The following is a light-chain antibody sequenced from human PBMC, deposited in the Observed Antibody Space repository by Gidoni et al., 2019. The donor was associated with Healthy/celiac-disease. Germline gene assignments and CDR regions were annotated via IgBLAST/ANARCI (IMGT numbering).Light chain of an antibody. J-gene: IGKJ5*01. CDR2: WAS. CDR3: QQYYSTPPIT. CDR1: QSVLYSSNNKNY. V-gene: IGKV4-1*01. Sequence: DIVMTQSPDSLAVSLGARATINCKSSQSVLYSSNNKNYLAWYQQKPGQPPKLLIYWASTRESGVPDRFSGSGSGTDFTLTISILQAEDVAVYYCQQYYSTPPITFXXXTRLEIK.